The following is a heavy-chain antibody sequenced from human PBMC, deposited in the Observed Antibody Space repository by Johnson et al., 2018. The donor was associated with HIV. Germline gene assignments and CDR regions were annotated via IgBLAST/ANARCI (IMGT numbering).Heavy chain of an antibody. CDR2: ISSDGGST. V-gene: IGHV3-64*07. CDR1: GFTLSNYA. Sequence: VQLVESGGGLVQPGGSLRLSCATSGFTLSNYAMHWVRQAPGKGLEYVAGISSDGGSTYNADSVRGRFTISRDKSKNTLFLKMGSLRTEDMAVYYCAREPRGPSSGSRIPDAFDIWGQGTMVTVSS. CDR3: AREPRGPSSGSRIPDAFDI. J-gene: IGHJ3*02. D-gene: IGHD3-10*01.